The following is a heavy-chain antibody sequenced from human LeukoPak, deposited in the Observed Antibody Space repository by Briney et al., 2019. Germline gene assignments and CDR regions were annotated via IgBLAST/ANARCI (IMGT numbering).Heavy chain of an antibody. Sequence: GGCLRLSCAASGFTFSNYWMSWVRQAQGKGLEWVANIKVDGSEKYYVDSVKGRFTISRDNAKNSMYLQMNSLRVDDTAVYYCARGGSYPFGGFDIWGQGTMVTVSS. D-gene: IGHD1-26*01. J-gene: IGHJ3*02. V-gene: IGHV3-7*04. CDR3: ARGGSYPFGGFDI. CDR1: GFTFSNYW. CDR2: IKVDGSEK.